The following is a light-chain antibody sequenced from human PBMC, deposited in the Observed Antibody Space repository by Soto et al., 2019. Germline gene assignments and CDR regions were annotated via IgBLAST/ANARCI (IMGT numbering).Light chain of an antibody. J-gene: IGKJ2*01. CDR2: GTS. V-gene: IGKV3-20*01. CDR1: QSVRSNY. CDR3: HQYGISPGT. Sequence: EIVLTQSPGTLSLSPGERATLSCRASQSVRSNYLAWYQQKPGQAPSLLIYGTSTRATGIPDRVSGSGSGTDFTLTITRLEPEDFAVYYCHQYGISPGTFGQGTKLEIK.